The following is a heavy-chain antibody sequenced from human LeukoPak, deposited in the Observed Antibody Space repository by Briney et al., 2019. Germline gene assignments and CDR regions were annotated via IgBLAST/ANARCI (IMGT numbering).Heavy chain of an antibody. J-gene: IGHJ4*02. Sequence: ASVTVSCKASGYTFTGYYMHWVRQAPGQGLEWMGWINPNSGGTNYAQKFQGRVTMTSDTSISTAYMELSRLRSDDTAVYYCATAAAGPTPLDYWGQGTLVTVSS. CDR3: ATAAAGPTPLDY. D-gene: IGHD6-13*01. CDR2: INPNSGGT. CDR1: GYTFTGYY. V-gene: IGHV1-2*02.